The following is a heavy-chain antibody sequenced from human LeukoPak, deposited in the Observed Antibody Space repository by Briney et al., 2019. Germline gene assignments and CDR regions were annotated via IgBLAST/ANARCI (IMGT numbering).Heavy chain of an antibody. CDR3: ARRSRGIAAAGPYYYYYMDV. D-gene: IGHD6-13*01. CDR1: GGSISSGSYY. J-gene: IGHJ6*03. V-gene: IGHV4-61*02. Sequence: SQTLSLTCTVSGGSISSGSYYWSWIRQPAGKGLEWIGRIYTSGSTNYNPSLKSRVTISVDTSKDQFSLKLSSVTAADTAVYDCARRSRGIAAAGPYYYYYMDVWGKGTTVTVSS. CDR2: IYTSGST.